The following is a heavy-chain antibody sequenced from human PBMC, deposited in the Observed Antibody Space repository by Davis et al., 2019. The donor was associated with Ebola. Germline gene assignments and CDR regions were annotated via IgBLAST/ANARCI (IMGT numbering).Heavy chain of an antibody. CDR2: IAYDGRYE. CDR3: VRDYNDGIGRFDY. Sequence: GGFLRLSCAVSGITFSRYAMHWVRQAPGKGLEWVTDIAYDGRYESYAESVKGRFTISRDNSKSTLYLQMNSLRLEDTAVYYCVRDYNDGIGRFDYWGQGTLVTVSS. J-gene: IGHJ4*02. V-gene: IGHV3-30*03. D-gene: IGHD3-16*01. CDR1: GITFSRYA.